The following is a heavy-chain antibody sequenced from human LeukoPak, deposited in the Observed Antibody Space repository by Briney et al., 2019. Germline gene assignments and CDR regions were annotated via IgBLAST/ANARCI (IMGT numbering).Heavy chain of an antibody. D-gene: IGHD3-22*01. CDR3: ARSTYYYDSSGYYLGY. V-gene: IGHV3-21*01. Sequence: GGSLRLSCAASGFTFSSYSMNWLRQAPGKGLEWVSSISSSSSYIYYADSVKGRFTISRDNAKNSLYLQMNSLRAEDTAVYYCARSTYYYDSSGYYLGYWGQGTLVTVSS. J-gene: IGHJ4*02. CDR2: ISSSSSYI. CDR1: GFTFSSYS.